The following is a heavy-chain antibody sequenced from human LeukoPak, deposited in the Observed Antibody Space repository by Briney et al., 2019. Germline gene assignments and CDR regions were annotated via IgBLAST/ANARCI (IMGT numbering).Heavy chain of an antibody. Sequence: SETLSLTCVVSDYSISSGYYWGWIRQPPGKGLEWIGSIYHSGSTYYNPSLRCRVTISVDTSKNQFSLKLRSVTAADTAVYYCARDYCSSTGCYSFVFDYWGQGTLVTVSA. D-gene: IGHD2-2*01. CDR3: ARDYCSSTGCYSFVFDY. CDR2: IYHSGST. V-gene: IGHV4-38-2*02. J-gene: IGHJ4*02. CDR1: DYSISSGYY.